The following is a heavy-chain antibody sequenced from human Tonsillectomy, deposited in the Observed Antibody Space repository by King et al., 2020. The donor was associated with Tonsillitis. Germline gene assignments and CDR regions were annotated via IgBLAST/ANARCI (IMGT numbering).Heavy chain of an antibody. D-gene: IGHD6-6*01. V-gene: IGHV3-74*01. Sequence: DVQLVESGGGLVQPGGSLRLSCAASGFTFSSYWMHWVRQAPGKGLVWVSNINGDGSKTRYADSGKGRFTIFRDNAKNTLFLQMNSLRAEDTAVYYCVREEYISTSCDYWGQGNLVTVSS. CDR2: INGDGSKT. J-gene: IGHJ4*02. CDR3: VREEYISTSCDY. CDR1: GFTFSSYW.